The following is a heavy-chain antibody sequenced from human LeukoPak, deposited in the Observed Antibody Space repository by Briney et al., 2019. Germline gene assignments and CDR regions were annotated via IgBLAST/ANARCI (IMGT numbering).Heavy chain of an antibody. D-gene: IGHD3-22*01. CDR2: IYHSGST. V-gene: IGHV4-30-2*01. J-gene: IGHJ4*02. CDR3: ARGLWGYYDSSGHFDY. CDR1: GGSISSGGYC. Sequence: SQTLSLTCAVSGGSISSGGYCWSWIRQPPGKGLEWIGYIYHSGSTYYNPSLKSGVTISVDRSKNQFSLKLSSVTAADTAVYYCARGLWGYYDSSGHFDYWGQGTLVTVSS.